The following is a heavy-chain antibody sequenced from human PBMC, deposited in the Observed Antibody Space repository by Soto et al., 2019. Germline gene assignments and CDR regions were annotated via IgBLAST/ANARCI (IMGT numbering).Heavy chain of an antibody. Sequence: ASVKVSCKASGYTFTSYYMHWVRQAPGQGLEWMGIINPSGGSTSYAQKFQGRVTMTRDTSTSTVYMELSSLRSEDTAVYYCARSNMHSTALDAFDLWGQGTMVTVSS. CDR3: ARSNMHSTALDAFDL. CDR2: INPSGGST. J-gene: IGHJ3*01. V-gene: IGHV1-46*01. CDR1: GYTFTSYY. D-gene: IGHD4-4*01.